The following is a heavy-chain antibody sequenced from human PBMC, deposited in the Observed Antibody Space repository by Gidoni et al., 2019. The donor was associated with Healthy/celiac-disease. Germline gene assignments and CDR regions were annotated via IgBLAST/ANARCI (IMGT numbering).Heavy chain of an antibody. Sequence: QVQLVQSGAAVTKPGASVKVSCKASGYTFTGYYMHWVRQAPGQGLEWMGRINPNSGGTNYAQKFQGRVTMTRDTSISTAYMELSRLRSDDTAVYYCARGAYCSGGSCSLRYWGQGTLVTVSS. D-gene: IGHD2-15*01. V-gene: IGHV1-2*06. J-gene: IGHJ4*02. CDR1: GYTFTGYY. CDR2: INPNSGGT. CDR3: ARGAYCSGGSCSLRY.